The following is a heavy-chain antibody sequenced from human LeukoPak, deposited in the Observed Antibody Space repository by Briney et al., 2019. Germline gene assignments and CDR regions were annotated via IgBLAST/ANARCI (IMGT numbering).Heavy chain of an antibody. V-gene: IGHV1-2*06. CDR3: ARPIRDGYNPGGDY. J-gene: IGHJ4*02. CDR1: GYTFTDYY. Sequence: GASVKVSCKASGYTFTDYYMHWVRQAPGQGLQWMGRINPNSGGTNYAQKFQGRVTMTRDTSISTAYMELSRLRSDDTAVYYCARPIRDGYNPGGDYWGQGTLVTVSS. CDR2: INPNSGGT. D-gene: IGHD5-24*01.